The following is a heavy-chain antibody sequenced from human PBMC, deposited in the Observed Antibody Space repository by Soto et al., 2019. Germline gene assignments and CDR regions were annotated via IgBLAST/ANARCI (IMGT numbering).Heavy chain of an antibody. CDR1: GFTFSSYA. CDR3: AKDLSGNGYQYYFDY. D-gene: IGHD5-12*01. V-gene: IGHV3-23*01. J-gene: IGHJ4*02. CDR2: ISGSGGST. Sequence: GGSLRLSCAASGFTFSSYAMSWVRQAPGKGLEWVSAISGSGGSTYYADSVKGRFTISRDNSKNTLYLQMNSLRAEDTAVHYCAKDLSGNGYQYYFDYWGQGTLVTVSS.